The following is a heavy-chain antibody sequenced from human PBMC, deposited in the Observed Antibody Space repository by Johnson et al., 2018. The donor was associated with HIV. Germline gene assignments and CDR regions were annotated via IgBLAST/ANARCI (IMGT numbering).Heavy chain of an antibody. J-gene: IGHJ3*02. CDR3: ASLVGSSSGEAFDI. Sequence: EVQLVESGGGVVQPGESLRLSCAASGFTFANYGMHWVRQAPGKGLEWVSYISSSGSTIYYADSVKGRFTISRDNAKNSLYLQMNSLRAEDTAVYYCASLVGSSSGEAFDIWGQGTMVTVSS. CDR1: GFTFANYG. CDR2: ISSSGSTI. D-gene: IGHD6-6*01. V-gene: IGHV3-48*04.